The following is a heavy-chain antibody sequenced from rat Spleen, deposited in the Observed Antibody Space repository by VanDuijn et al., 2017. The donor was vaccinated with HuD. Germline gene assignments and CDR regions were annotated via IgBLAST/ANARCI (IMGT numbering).Heavy chain of an antibody. CDR2: MWSGGST. Sequence: QVQLRESGPGLVQPSETLSLTCTVSGFSVTSYNVNWVRQPPGKGLAWMGVMWSGGSTDYNSILKSRLSISRDTSKNQVFLKMNSLRSEDTATYYCARGYYYYFDYWGQGVMVTVSS. CDR3: ARGYYYYFDY. J-gene: IGHJ2*01. V-gene: IGHV2-45*01. CDR1: GFSVTSYN. D-gene: IGHD1-1*01.